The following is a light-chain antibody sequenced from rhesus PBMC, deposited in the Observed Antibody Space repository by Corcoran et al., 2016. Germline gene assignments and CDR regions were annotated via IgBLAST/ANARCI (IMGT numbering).Light chain of an antibody. Sequence: DIQMTQSPSSLSASVGDTVTITCRASQGISSYLNWFQQKPGKAPKPLNYAASSLESGVPSRFSGSGSGTEFTLPISSLQPEDFAAYYCLQHNTYPWTFGQGTKVEIK. CDR3: LQHNTYPWT. CDR1: QGISSY. CDR2: AAS. V-gene: IGKV1-28*01. J-gene: IGKJ1*01.